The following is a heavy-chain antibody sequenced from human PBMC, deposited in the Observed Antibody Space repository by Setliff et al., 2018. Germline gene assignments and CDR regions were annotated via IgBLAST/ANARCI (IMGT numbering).Heavy chain of an antibody. Sequence: PSETLSLTCRVSGGSISSGNYYWGLIRQPPGKGLEWVATIYYSGSTYSNPFLKSRLIISVDAPDNQFSVKLSSVTAADTAVYYCARHKSNGSGSYPSLYMDVWGKGIMVTVSS. D-gene: IGHD3-10*01. CDR2: IYYSGST. J-gene: IGHJ6*03. CDR1: GGSISSGNYY. CDR3: ARHKSNGSGSYPSLYMDV. V-gene: IGHV4-39*01.